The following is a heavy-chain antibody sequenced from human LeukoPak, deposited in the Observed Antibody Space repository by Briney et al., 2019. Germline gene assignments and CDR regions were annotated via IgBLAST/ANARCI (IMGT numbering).Heavy chain of an antibody. CDR3: ARDSPPSWSVTSHY. D-gene: IGHD4-17*01. CDR2: IIPILGIA. J-gene: IGHJ4*02. V-gene: IGHV1-69*04. CDR1: GGTFSSYA. Sequence: ASVKVSCKASGGTFSSYAISWVRQAPGQGLEWMGRIIPILGIANYAQKFQGRVTITADKSTSTAYMELSSLRSEDTAVYYCARDSPPSWSVTSHYWGQGTLVTVYS.